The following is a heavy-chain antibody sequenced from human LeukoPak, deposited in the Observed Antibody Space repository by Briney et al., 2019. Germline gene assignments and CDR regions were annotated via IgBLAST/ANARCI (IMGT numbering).Heavy chain of an antibody. CDR3: ARDTSFAVGATLDF. CDR2: VSYDGSNK. J-gene: IGHJ4*02. V-gene: IGHV3-30*04. Sequence: GGSLRLSCAASGFTFSSYAMHWVRQAPGKGLEWVAVVSYDGSNKYYTNSVKGRFTISRDKSKNTLHLQMNSLRAEDTAIYYCARDTSFAVGATLDFWGQGTLVTVSS. D-gene: IGHD1-26*01. CDR1: GFTFSSYA.